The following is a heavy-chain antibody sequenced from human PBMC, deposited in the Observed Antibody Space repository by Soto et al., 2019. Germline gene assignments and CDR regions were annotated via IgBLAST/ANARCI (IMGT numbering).Heavy chain of an antibody. V-gene: IGHV3-23*01. CDR2: ISGSGGST. CDR3: AKFLPDYYVWGCLAPGMDY. CDR1: GFTFSSYA. J-gene: IGHJ4*02. Sequence: SLRLSCAASGFTFSSYALSWVRQAPGKGLEWVSAISGSGGSTYYADFVKGRFTISRDNSKNTLYLQMNSLRGEDTAVYYCAKFLPDYYVWGCLAPGMDYWGQGTLVTVSS. D-gene: IGHD3-10*02.